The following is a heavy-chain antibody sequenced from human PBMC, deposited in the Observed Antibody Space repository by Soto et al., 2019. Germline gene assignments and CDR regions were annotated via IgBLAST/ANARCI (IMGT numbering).Heavy chain of an antibody. J-gene: IGHJ4*02. CDR2: IYYSGST. CDR3: ARRYGGNFDY. Sequence: XETLSLTCTXSGGSISSYXWXXIRQPPGKGLEWIGYIYYSGSTNYNPSLKSRVTISVDTSKNQFSLKVSSVTAADTAVYYCARRYGGNFDYWGQGTLVTVSS. D-gene: IGHD1-26*01. CDR1: GGSISSYX. V-gene: IGHV4-59*01.